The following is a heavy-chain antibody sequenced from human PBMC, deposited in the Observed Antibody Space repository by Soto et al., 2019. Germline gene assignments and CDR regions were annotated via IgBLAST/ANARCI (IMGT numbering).Heavy chain of an antibody. CDR3: ARGGYSYRPPYNWFDP. D-gene: IGHD5-18*01. CDR2: IYYSGST. J-gene: IGHJ5*02. V-gene: IGHV4-31*03. Sequence: QVQLQESGPGLVKPSQTLSLTCTVSGGSISSGGYYWSWIRQHPGKGLEWIGYIYYSGSTYYNPSLKSRVTISVDTSKNQFSLKLSSVTAADTAVYYCARGGYSYRPPYNWFDPWGQGTLVTVSS. CDR1: GGSISSGGYY.